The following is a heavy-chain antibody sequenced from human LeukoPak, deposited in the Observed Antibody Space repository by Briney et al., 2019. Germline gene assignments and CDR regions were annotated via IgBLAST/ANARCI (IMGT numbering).Heavy chain of an antibody. CDR2: INHRGST. J-gene: IGHJ4*01. CDR3: ARVGDTSGYYQHFDY. D-gene: IGHD3-22*01. V-gene: IGHV4-38-2*02. CDR1: GYSISTDYY. Sequence: SETLSLTCSVSGYSISTDYYWGWIRQAPGKGLEWIGIINHRGSTNYNQSLKSRVTISPDTSKNQFSLKLSSVTAADTAVYYCARVGDTSGYYQHFDYWGQGTLLTVSS.